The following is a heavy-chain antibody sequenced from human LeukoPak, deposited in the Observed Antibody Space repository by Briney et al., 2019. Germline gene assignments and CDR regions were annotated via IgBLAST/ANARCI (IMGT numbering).Heavy chain of an antibody. CDR1: GVSISSSSYY. Sequence: SETLSLTCTVSGVSISSSSYYWGWISHPPGKGLEWIGSIYYSWGSYYNPSLKIRVTISVDTSKNQFSLKLRSVTAADTAVYYCARLLYYYDISVYRAAFDIWGQGTMVTVSS. V-gene: IGHV4-39*01. CDR3: ARLLYYYDISVYRAAFDI. D-gene: IGHD3-22*01. CDR2: IYYSWGS. J-gene: IGHJ3*02.